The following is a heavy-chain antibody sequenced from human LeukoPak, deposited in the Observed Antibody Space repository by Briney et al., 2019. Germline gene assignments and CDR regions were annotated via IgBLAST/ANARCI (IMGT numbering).Heavy chain of an antibody. Sequence: SQTLSLTFAISGDSVSSNSAAWNWIRQSPSRGLEWLGSTYYRSKWYNDYAVSVKSRITISPDTSKNQFSLQLNSVTPEDTAVYYCARDGYYDFWSGYYPEYYFDYWGQGTLVTVSS. D-gene: IGHD3-3*01. J-gene: IGHJ4*02. CDR3: ARDGYYDFWSGYYPEYYFDY. CDR2: TYYRSKWYN. CDR1: GDSVSSNSAA. V-gene: IGHV6-1*01.